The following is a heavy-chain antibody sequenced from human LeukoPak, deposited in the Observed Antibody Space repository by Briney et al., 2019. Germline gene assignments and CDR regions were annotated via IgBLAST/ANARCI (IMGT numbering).Heavy chain of an antibody. CDR1: GFTFSSYA. CDR2: ISGSDGST. CDR3: AKGRGYCTGGSCYSDY. J-gene: IGHJ4*02. Sequence: GGSLRLSCAASGFTFSSYAMSWVRQAPGKGLGWVSTISGSDGSTYYADSVKGRFTISRDNSKNTLYLQMNSLRVEDTAIYYCAKGRGYCTGGSCYSDYWGQGTLVTVSS. V-gene: IGHV3-23*01. D-gene: IGHD2-15*01.